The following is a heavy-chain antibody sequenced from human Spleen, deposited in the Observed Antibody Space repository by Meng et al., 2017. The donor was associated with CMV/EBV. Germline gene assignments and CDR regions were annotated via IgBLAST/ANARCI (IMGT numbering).Heavy chain of an antibody. V-gene: IGHV1-8*01. CDR2: MNPKSGNK. J-gene: IGHJ5*02. CDR1: GYTFTSYD. CDR3: ARVGVTENWFDP. D-gene: IGHD3-16*01. Sequence: ASVKVSCKASGYTFTSYDINWVRQVPGQGLEWMGWMNPKSGNKGYAHKFQGRVTITTDESTSTAYMELSSLRSEDTAVYYCARVGVTENWFDPWGQGTLVTVSS.